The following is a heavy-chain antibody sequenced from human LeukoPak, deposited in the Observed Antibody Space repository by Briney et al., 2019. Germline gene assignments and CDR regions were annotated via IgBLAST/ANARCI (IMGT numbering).Heavy chain of an antibody. D-gene: IGHD4-17*01. CDR1: GGPISSYY. CDR2: IYYSGST. J-gene: IGHJ3*02. V-gene: IGHV4-59*08. Sequence: SETLSLTCTVSGGPISSYYWSWIRQPPGKGLEWIGYIYYSGSTNYNPSLKSRVTISVDTSKNQFSLKLSSVTAADTAVYYCARLDYADAFDIWGQGTMVTVSS. CDR3: ARLDYADAFDI.